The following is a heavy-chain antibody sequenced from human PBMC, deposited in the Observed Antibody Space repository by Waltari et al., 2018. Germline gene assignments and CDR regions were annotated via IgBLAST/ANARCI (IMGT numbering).Heavy chain of an antibody. CDR1: GFTFSSYG. V-gene: IGHV3-30*02. CDR2: IRYDGSNK. Sequence: QVQLVESGGGVVQPGGSLRLSCAASGFTFSSYGMHWVRKAPGKGLEWVAFIRYDGSNKYYADSVKGRFTISRDNSKNTLYLQMNSLRAEDTAVYYCAKDRGDGYNFPDWYFDLWGRGTLVTVSS. CDR3: AKDRGDGYNFPDWYFDL. J-gene: IGHJ2*01. D-gene: IGHD5-12*01.